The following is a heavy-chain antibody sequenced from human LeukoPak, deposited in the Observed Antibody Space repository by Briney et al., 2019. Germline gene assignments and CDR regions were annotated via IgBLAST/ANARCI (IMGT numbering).Heavy chain of an antibody. V-gene: IGHV3-48*01. CDR3: ARDEHNDFWSGYYNAHDY. CDR2: ISTTGRTI. Sequence: PGGSLRLSCAASGFTFSSYSMNWVRQAPGKGLEWVSYISTTGRTIYYADSLKGRFTVSRDNAKNSLYLQMNSLRAEDTAVYYCARDEHNDFWSGYYNAHDYWGQGTLVTVSS. D-gene: IGHD3-3*01. CDR1: GFTFSSYS. J-gene: IGHJ4*02.